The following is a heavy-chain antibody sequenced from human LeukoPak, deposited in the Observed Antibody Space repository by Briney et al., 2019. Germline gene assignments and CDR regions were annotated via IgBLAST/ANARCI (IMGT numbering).Heavy chain of an antibody. D-gene: IGHD3-22*01. CDR3: AREGRLYDSSGSTHFDI. Sequence: ASVKVSCKASGYSFADYYMHWVRQAPGQGLEWMGWIKPNSGGTRSAQKFQGRVTMTRDTSISTAYMELSRLRSDDTAVYYCAREGRLYDSSGSTHFDIWGQGTMVTVSS. CDR1: GYSFADYY. V-gene: IGHV1-2*02. CDR2: IKPNSGGT. J-gene: IGHJ3*02.